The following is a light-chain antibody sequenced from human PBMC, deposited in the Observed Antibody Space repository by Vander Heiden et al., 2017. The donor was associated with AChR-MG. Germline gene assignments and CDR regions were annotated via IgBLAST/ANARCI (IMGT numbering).Light chain of an antibody. Sequence: DIQMTQSPSSLSASEGDRVTITCRASQSISSYLNWYQQKPGKAPKLLIYAASSLQSGVPSRFSGSGSGTDFTLTISSLQPEDFATYYCQQSYSTSPTFGQGTKVEIK. V-gene: IGKV1-39*01. CDR3: QQSYSTSPT. J-gene: IGKJ1*01. CDR2: AAS. CDR1: QSISSY.